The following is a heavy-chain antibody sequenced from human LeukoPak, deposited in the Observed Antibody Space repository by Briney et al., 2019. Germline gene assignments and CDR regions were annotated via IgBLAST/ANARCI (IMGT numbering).Heavy chain of an antibody. CDR3: VKDRYSSGWYEGPDAYDI. D-gene: IGHD6-19*01. J-gene: IGHJ3*02. CDR2: ISGGGGTP. V-gene: IGHV3-23*01. Sequence: PGGSLRLSCAASGFTFSSYAMNWVRQAPGKGLEWVSDISGGGGTPYTAGSLWGRFTITRDNSKNTLYLQMNSLRAEDTAVYYCVKDRYSSGWYEGPDAYDIWGQGTMVTVSS. CDR1: GFTFSSYA.